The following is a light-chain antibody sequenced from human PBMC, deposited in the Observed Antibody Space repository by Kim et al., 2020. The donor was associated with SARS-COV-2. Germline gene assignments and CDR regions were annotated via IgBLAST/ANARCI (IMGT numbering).Light chain of an antibody. V-gene: IGLV3-1*01. CDR1: KLGDKH. CDR3: QAWDSSTGV. J-gene: IGLJ2*01. CDR2: EDY. Sequence: VSPGHTASITCSGDKLGDKHASWYQQTPGRCPVLVFYEDYTRPSGIPGRFSGSNSGSTATLTISGTQAMDEADYYCQAWDSSTGVFGGGTQLTVL.